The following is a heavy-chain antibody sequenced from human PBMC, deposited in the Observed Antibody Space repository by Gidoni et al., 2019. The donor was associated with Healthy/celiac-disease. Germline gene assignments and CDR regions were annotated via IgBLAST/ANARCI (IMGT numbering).Heavy chain of an antibody. Sequence: EVQLVESGGGLDKPGGYLRISWEAAGFTVSSYSLNWVRKAPGQGLGLVSSISRSISYIYYADSVKGRFTISRANAKNSLYLQMNSLGADDTAVYYCARVDCSSTSCYRFGMDVWGQGTTVTVSS. CDR2: ISRSISYI. D-gene: IGHD2-2*02. CDR3: ARVDCSSTSCYRFGMDV. J-gene: IGHJ6*02. V-gene: IGHV3-21*01. CDR1: GFTVSSYS.